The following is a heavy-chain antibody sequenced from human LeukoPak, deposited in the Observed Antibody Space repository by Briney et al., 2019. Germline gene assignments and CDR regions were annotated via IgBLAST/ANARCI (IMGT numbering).Heavy chain of an antibody. CDR2: INAGNGNT. Sequence: ASVKVSCKASGYTFTSYGISWVRQAPGQRLEWMGWINAGNGNTEYSQKFQGRVTITRDTSASTAYMELSSLRSEDTAVYYCARGRKPELLGYCSGGSCYEAGAYMDVWGQGTTVTVSS. CDR3: ARGRKPELLGYCSGGSCYEAGAYMDV. D-gene: IGHD2-15*01. V-gene: IGHV1-3*01. J-gene: IGHJ6*02. CDR1: GYTFTSYG.